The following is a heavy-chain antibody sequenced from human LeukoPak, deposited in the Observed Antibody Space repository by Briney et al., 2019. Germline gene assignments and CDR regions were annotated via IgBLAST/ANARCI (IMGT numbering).Heavy chain of an antibody. J-gene: IGHJ4*02. V-gene: IGHV1-69*13. Sequence: ASVKVSCKASGGTFSSYAISWVRQAPGQGLEWMGGIIPIFGTANYAQKFQGRVTITADESTSTAYMELSSLRSEDTAVYYCARRWDDSRESDYWGQGTLVTVSS. CDR2: IIPIFGTA. CDR1: GGTFSSYA. D-gene: IGHD3-22*01. CDR3: ARRWDDSRESDY.